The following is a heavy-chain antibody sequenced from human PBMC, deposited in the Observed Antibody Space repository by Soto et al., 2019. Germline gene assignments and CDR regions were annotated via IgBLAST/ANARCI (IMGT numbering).Heavy chain of an antibody. V-gene: IGHV4-59*01. D-gene: IGHD1-26*01. J-gene: IGHJ6*02. Sequence: SETLSLTCTVAGGSIGGYYGSWIRQPPGKGLEWIGYIYYSGSTNYNPSLKSRVTISVDTSKNQFSLKLSSVTAADTAVYYCARSGVSGALRFRGMDVRRHGTTVPVSS. CDR2: IYYSGST. CDR1: GGSIGGYY. CDR3: ARSGVSGALRFRGMDV.